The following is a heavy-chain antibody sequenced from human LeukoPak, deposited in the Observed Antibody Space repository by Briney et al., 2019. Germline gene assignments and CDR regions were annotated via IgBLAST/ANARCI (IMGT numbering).Heavy chain of an antibody. CDR3: ARKYCSTTSCLFDN. CDR1: GFTFSSYE. CDR2: ISSSGTTI. Sequence: GGSLRLSCAASGFTFSSYEMNWVRQAPGKGLQWVSDISSSGTTIYYADPVKGRFTISRDNAKNSLYLQMNSLRAEDTAVYYCARKYCSTTSCLFDNWGQGTLVTVSS. D-gene: IGHD2-2*01. V-gene: IGHV3-48*03. J-gene: IGHJ4*02.